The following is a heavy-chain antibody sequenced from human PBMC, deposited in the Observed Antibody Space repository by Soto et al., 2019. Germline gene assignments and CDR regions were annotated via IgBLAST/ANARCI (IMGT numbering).Heavy chain of an antibody. CDR3: AKVGVLRTNFRWFDL. D-gene: IGHD2-8*01. CDR2: ITISGNYI. CDR1: GFAFQTYT. J-gene: IGHJ5*02. V-gene: IGHV3-21*01. Sequence: EGQLVESGGGMVKTGGSLRLSCADSGFAFQTYTMEWLRQPPGKGLEWVSSITISGNYIYYADSVKGRFTISRDNGRNAVYLQMNSLRAEDTAVYYCAKVGVLRTNFRWFDLWGQGTLVTVSA.